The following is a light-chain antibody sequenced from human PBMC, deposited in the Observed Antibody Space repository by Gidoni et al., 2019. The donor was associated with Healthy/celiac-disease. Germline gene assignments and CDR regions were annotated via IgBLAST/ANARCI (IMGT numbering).Light chain of an antibody. Sequence: QSVLTQPPSVSGAPGQRVTISCTGSSSNIGAGYDVHWYQQLPGTAPKLLIYGNSNRPSGVPDRFSGSKSGTSASLASTGLQAEDEADYYCQSYDSSLSGSEWVFGGGTKLTVL. CDR1: SSNIGAGYD. CDR2: GNS. CDR3: QSYDSSLSGSEWV. J-gene: IGLJ3*02. V-gene: IGLV1-40*01.